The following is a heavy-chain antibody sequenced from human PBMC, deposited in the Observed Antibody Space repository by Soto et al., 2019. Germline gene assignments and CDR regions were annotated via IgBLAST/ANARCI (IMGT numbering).Heavy chain of an antibody. D-gene: IGHD4-17*01. J-gene: IGHJ3*02. Sequence: EVQLVASGGGLVKPGESLRLSCAGSGITFSNVRMTWVRQAPGTGLEWLGRIKSKTDGGTADYPAAVKGRFTISRDDSKNMLYLQLNSLKTADTAVYYCTTDYGWAFDIWGQGTMVTVSS. CDR3: TTDYGWAFDI. V-gene: IGHV3-15*01. CDR2: IKSKTDGGTA. CDR1: GITFSNVR.